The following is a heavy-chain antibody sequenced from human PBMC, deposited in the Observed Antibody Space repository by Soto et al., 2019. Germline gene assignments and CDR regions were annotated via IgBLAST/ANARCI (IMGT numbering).Heavy chain of an antibody. CDR3: ARSPVGATTGWLDY. CDR2: IIPIFGTA. D-gene: IGHD1-26*01. J-gene: IGHJ4*02. Sequence: QVQLVQSGAEVKKPGSSVKVSCKASGGTFSSYAISWVRQAPGQGLEWMGGIIPIFGTANYEQKFQGRVTITADDATSTAYVELSSLRSEDTAVYYCARSPVGATTGWLDYWGQGTLVTVSS. CDR1: GGTFSSYA. V-gene: IGHV1-69*01.